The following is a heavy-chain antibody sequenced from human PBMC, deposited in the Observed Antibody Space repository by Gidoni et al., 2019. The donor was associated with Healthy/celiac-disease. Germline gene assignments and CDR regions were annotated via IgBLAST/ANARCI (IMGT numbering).Heavy chain of an antibody. V-gene: IGHV4-39*01. D-gene: IGHD3-10*01. CDR2: IYYSGST. Sequence: QLQLQESGPGLVKPSETLSLTCTVSGGSISSSSYYWGWIRQPPGKGLEWIGSIYYSGSTYYNPSLKSRVTISVDTSKNQFSLKLSSVTAADTAVYYCARHFRSGDNWFDPWGQGTLVTVSS. J-gene: IGHJ5*02. CDR1: GGSISSSSYY. CDR3: ARHFRSGDNWFDP.